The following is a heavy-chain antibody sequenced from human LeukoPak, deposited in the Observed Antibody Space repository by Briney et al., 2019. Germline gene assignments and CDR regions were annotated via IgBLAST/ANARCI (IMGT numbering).Heavy chain of an antibody. CDR3: ARAVITFGGVIVMPLDY. Sequence: ASVKVSCKASGYTFTSYGISWVRQAPGQGLEWMGWISAYNGNTNYAQKLQGRGTMTTDTSTSTAYMELRSLRSDDTAVYYCARAVITFGGVIVMPLDYWGQGTLVTVSS. V-gene: IGHV1-18*01. CDR2: ISAYNGNT. D-gene: IGHD3-16*02. CDR1: GYTFTSYG. J-gene: IGHJ4*02.